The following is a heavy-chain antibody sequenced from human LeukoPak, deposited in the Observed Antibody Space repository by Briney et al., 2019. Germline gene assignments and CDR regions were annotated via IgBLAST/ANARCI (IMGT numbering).Heavy chain of an antibody. J-gene: IGHJ4*02. CDR2: INPNSGGT. V-gene: IGHV1-2*02. CDR1: GYTFTGYY. Sequence: ASVTVSCKASGYTFTGYYMHWVRQAPGQGLEWMGWINPNSGGTNYAQKFQGRVTMTRDTSISTAYMELSRLRSDDTAVYYCARGTDIAAAYFDYRGQGTLVTVSS. CDR3: ARGTDIAAAYFDY. D-gene: IGHD6-13*01.